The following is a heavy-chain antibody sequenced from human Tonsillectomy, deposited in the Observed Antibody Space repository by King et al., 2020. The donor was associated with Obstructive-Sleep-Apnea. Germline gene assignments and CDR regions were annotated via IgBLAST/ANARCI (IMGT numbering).Heavy chain of an antibody. Sequence: VQLVESGAEVKKPGASVKVSCKASVYTFTSYYMHWVRQAPGQGLEWMGIINPSGGSRSYAQKFQGRLTMTRDTSTSTVYMELSSLRSEDTAVYYGARDHRTVSTTYYYGMDVWGQGTTVTVSS. CDR1: VYTFTSYY. D-gene: IGHD4-11*01. CDR3: ARDHRTVSTTYYYGMDV. CDR2: INPSGGSR. V-gene: IGHV1-46*03. J-gene: IGHJ6*02.